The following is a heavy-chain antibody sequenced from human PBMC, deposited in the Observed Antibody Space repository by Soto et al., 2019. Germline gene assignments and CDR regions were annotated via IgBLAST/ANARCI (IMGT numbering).Heavy chain of an antibody. CDR2: IYPSDSDT. CDR1: GFTSYW. CDR3: ARLGQHLAMDV. J-gene: IGHJ6*02. Sequence: PGESLKISCKGSGFTSYWIAWVRQMPGKGLEWMGIIYPSDSDTRYSPSFQGQVTLSADKSTNTAYLQWRSLKASDTATYYCARLGQHLAMDVWGRGTTVTVYS. V-gene: IGHV5-51*01.